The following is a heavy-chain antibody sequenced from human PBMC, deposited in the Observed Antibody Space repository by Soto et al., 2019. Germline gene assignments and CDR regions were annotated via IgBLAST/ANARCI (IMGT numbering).Heavy chain of an antibody. CDR3: ARHGGTFDP. J-gene: IGHJ5*02. CDR1: GFIVSDYD. CDR2: ITTSGSTM. V-gene: IGHV3-11*01. D-gene: IGHD1-7*01. Sequence: QVQLVESGGGLVKPGGSLRLSCAASGFIVSDYDMTWIRQAPGKGLEWVSCITTSGSTMYYTDSMKGRFTISRDNPKNSVYLQMNNLRDEDTAIYYCARHGGTFDPWGQGTLVSVSS.